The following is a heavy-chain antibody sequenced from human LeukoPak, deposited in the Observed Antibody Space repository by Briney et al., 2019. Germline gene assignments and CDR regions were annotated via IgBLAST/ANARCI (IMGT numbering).Heavy chain of an antibody. Sequence: SETLSLTCTVSGGSISSSSHYWGWIRQPPGKGLEWIGNIYYSGSTYYNPSLKSRVTISVDTSKNQFSLNLSSVTAADTAVYYCARGPGWELPTFHNPLFDYWGQGTLVTVSS. CDR3: ARGPGWELPTFHNPLFDY. V-gene: IGHV4-39*07. J-gene: IGHJ4*02. D-gene: IGHD1-26*01. CDR2: IYYSGST. CDR1: GGSISSSSHY.